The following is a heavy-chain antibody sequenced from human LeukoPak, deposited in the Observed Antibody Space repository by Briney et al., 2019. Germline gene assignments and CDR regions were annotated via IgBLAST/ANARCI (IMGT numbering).Heavy chain of an antibody. D-gene: IGHD6-19*01. CDR1: GGTFSSYA. CDR2: INPNSGGT. Sequence: ASVRVSCKASGGTFSSYAISWVRQAPGQGLEWMGWINPNSGGTNYAQKVQGRVTMTRDTSISTAYMELSRLRSDDTAVYYCARDFYPLVAGTLHGYFQHWGQGTLVTVSS. J-gene: IGHJ1*01. CDR3: ARDFYPLVAGTLHGYFQH. V-gene: IGHV1-2*02.